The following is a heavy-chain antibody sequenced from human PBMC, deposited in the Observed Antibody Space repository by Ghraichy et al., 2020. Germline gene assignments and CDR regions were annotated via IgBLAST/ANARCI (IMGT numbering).Heavy chain of an antibody. Sequence: SETLSLTCAVYGGSFSGYYWSWIRQPPGKGLEWIGEINHSGSTNYNPYLKSRVTISVDTSKNQFSLKLSSVTAADTTVYYCAREQRGRYSSRLWYFDLWGRGTLVTVSS. CDR2: INHSGST. CDR3: AREQRGRYSSRLWYFDL. D-gene: IGHD6-13*01. V-gene: IGHV4-34*01. CDR1: GGSFSGYY. J-gene: IGHJ2*01.